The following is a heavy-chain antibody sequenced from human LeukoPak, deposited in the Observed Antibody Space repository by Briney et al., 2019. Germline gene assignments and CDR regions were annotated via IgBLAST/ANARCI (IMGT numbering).Heavy chain of an antibody. J-gene: IGHJ3*02. D-gene: IGHD6-13*01. CDR2: INPNSGGT. CDR3: ARVPGYRSSWYVGAFDI. Sequence: ASVKVSCKASGYTFTGYYMHWVRQAPGQGLEWMGWINPNSGGTNYAQKFQGRVTMTRDTSISTAYMELSRLRSDDTAVYYCARVPGYRSSWYVGAFDIWGQGTMVTVSS. V-gene: IGHV1-2*02. CDR1: GYTFTGYY.